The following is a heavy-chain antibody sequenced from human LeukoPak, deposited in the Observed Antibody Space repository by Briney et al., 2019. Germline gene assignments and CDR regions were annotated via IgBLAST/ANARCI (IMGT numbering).Heavy chain of an antibody. D-gene: IGHD6-19*01. CDR3: ASSRIYSSGWYYYFDN. J-gene: IGHJ4*02. CDR1: GGSISSYY. Sequence: SETLSLTCTVSGGSISSYYWSWIRQPPGKGLEWIGEINQSGTTNYNPSLKSRVTISIDTSKNQFSLNLNSVTAADTAVYYCASSRIYSSGWYYYFDNWGQGTLVTVSS. V-gene: IGHV4-34*01. CDR2: INQSGTT.